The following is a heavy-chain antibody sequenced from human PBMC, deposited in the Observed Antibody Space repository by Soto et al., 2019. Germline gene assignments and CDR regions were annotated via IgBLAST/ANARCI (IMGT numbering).Heavy chain of an antibody. CDR3: ARGRGKSYDMSAANFDY. CDR2: IIPIFGTA. D-gene: IGHD3-9*01. Sequence: SVKVSSKASGGTFSIYAISWVRQAPGQGLEWMGGIIPIFGTANYAQKFQGRVTIAADESTSTAYMELSSLRSEDTAVYYCARGRGKSYDMSAANFDYWGQGTLVTVSS. CDR1: GGTFSIYA. V-gene: IGHV1-69*13. J-gene: IGHJ4*02.